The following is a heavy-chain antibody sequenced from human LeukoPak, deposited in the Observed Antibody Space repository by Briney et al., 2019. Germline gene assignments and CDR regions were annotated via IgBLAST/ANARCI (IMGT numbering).Heavy chain of an antibody. CDR1: GFTFSSYS. J-gene: IGHJ4*02. CDR2: ISSSSSYI. CDR3: ARDQYDFWSAYGFDY. Sequence: PGGSLRLSCAASGFTFSSYSMNWVRQAPGKGLEWVSSISSSSSYIYYADSVVGRFTISRDNSKSTLYLQMNSLRADDTAIYYCARDQYDFWSAYGFDYWGRGTLVTVSS. V-gene: IGHV3-21*04. D-gene: IGHD3-3*01.